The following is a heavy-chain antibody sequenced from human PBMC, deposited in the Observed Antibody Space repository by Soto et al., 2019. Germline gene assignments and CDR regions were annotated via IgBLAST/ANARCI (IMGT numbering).Heavy chain of an antibody. Sequence: QVQLVQSGAEVKKPGASVKVACKASGYTFSNYGISWVQQAPGQELEWMGWISAYNGNTKNAQKLQGRVTMTTDTATSTAYMELRSLRSDDTALYYCGRDSPPVDYWGQGTLVTVSS. CDR2: ISAYNGNT. CDR1: GYTFSNYG. CDR3: GRDSPPVDY. V-gene: IGHV1-18*01. J-gene: IGHJ4*02.